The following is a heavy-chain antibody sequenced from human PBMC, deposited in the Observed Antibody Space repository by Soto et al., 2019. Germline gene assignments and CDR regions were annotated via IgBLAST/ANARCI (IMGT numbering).Heavy chain of an antibody. CDR1: GFNFGAYA. V-gene: IGHV3-49*04. CDR2: IRRKGYGGTT. D-gene: IGHD3-10*01. CDR3: TRSMAIDFDS. J-gene: IGHJ4*02. Sequence: PGRSLRLSCSASGFNFGAYAMSWVRQAPGKGLEWVGFIRRKGYGGTTNYAASVKGRFTISRDDSKSIAYLQMNSLKIEDTAIYYCTRSMAIDFDSWGQGTLVTVYS.